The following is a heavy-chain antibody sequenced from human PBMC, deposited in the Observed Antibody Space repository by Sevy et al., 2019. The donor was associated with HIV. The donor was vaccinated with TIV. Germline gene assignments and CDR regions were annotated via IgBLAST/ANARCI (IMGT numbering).Heavy chain of an antibody. Sequence: GGSLRLSCTASGFTFADYAVSWFRQAPGKGLEWVGFIRSKPHGGTTEYAASVKGRFTISRDDSKGIAYLQMNSLKTEDTAMYYCTRAIDYWGQGALVTVSS. CDR2: IRSKPHGGTT. V-gene: IGHV3-49*03. J-gene: IGHJ4*02. CDR3: TRAIDY. CDR1: GFTFADYA.